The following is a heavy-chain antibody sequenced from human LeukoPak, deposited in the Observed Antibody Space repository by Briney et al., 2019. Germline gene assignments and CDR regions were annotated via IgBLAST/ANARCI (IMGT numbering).Heavy chain of an antibody. CDR2: IKSRTDGGTT. CDR1: GFTFSNAW. CDR3: TLYYYDSNGYYFGFSGS. J-gene: IGHJ5*02. D-gene: IGHD3-22*01. Sequence: GGSLRLSCAASGFTFSNAWMSWVRQAPGKGLEWVGRIKSRTDGGTTEYAAPVKGRFAILRDDSENTLHLQMNSLKTEDTAVYYCTLYYYDSNGYYFGFSGSWGQGTLVTVSS. V-gene: IGHV3-15*01.